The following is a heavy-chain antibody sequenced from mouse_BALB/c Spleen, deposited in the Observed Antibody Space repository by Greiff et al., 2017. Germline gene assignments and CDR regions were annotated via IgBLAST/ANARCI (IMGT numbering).Heavy chain of an antibody. CDR1: GFNIKDTY. J-gene: IGHJ4*01. D-gene: IGHD1-1*01. CDR2: IDPANGNT. V-gene: IGHV14-3*02. Sequence: VQLKQSGAELVKPGASVKLSCTASGFNIKDTYMHWVKQRPEQGLEWIGRIDPANGNTKYDPKFQGKATITADTSSNTAYLQLSSLTSEDTAVYYCARREVGYAMDYWGQGTSVTVSS. CDR3: ARREVGYAMDY.